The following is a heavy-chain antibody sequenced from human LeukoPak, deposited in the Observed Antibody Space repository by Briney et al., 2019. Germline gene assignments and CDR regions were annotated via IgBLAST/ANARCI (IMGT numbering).Heavy chain of an antibody. V-gene: IGHV4-4*02. CDR1: GGSISSTNW. CDR2: ISHSGST. Sequence: SETLSLTCAVSGGSISSTNWWSWVRQPPGKGLEWIGEISHSGSTNYNPSLKSRVTISVDTSKNQFSLKLSSVTAADTAVYYCARVVYYDFWSGKEYFDYWGQGTLVTVSS. D-gene: IGHD3-3*01. CDR3: ARVVYYDFWSGKEYFDY. J-gene: IGHJ4*02.